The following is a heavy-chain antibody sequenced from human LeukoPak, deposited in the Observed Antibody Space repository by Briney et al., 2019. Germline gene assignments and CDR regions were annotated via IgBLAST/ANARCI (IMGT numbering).Heavy chain of an antibody. V-gene: IGHV4-34*01. D-gene: IGHD3-22*01. CDR1: GGSFSDYY. CDR2: INHSGST. Sequence: SETLSLTCAVYGGSFSDYYWSWIRQPPGKGLEWIEEINHSGSTNYNPSLKSRVTISVDTSKNQFSLKLSSVTAADTAVYYCARGRVTYYYDSSGYYYGVWGQGTLVTVSS. J-gene: IGHJ4*02. CDR3: ARGRVTYYYDSSGYYYGV.